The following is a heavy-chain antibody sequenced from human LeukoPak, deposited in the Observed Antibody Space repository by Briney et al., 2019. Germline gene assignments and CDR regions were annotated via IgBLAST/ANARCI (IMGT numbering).Heavy chain of an antibody. CDR1: GFTFSTYN. CDR3: AKDASWYVVYYDY. CDR2: ISGSGGST. Sequence: GGSLRLSCAASGFTFSTYNMSWVRQAPGKGLEWVSAISGSGGSTYYADSVKGRFTISRDNSKNTLYLQMNSLRAEDTAVYYCAKDASWYVVYYDYWGQGTLVTVSS. D-gene: IGHD6-13*01. J-gene: IGHJ4*02. V-gene: IGHV3-23*01.